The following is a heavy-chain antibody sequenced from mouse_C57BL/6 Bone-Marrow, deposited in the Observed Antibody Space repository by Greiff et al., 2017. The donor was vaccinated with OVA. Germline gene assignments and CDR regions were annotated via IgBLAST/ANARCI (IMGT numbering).Heavy chain of an antibody. CDR1: GYAFSSSC. CDR2: IYSGGSST. CDR3: ARDYYGSVYYFDY. D-gene: IGHD1-1*01. Sequence: LLQSGRELVKPGGSVKISCKASGYAFSSSCMDWVQQVPEKGLEWVAQIYSGGSSTYYLDSLKSRFIISRDNAKNILYLQMSSLKSEDTATYYGARDYYGSVYYFDYWGQGTTLTVSS. V-gene: IGHV5-16*01. J-gene: IGHJ2*01.